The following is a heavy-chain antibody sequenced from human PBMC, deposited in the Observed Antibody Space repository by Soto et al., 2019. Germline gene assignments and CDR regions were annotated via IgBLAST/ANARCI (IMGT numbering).Heavy chain of an antibody. J-gene: IGHJ6*03. Sequence: SETLSLTCPVSGGSISSYYWSWIRQPPGKGLEWIGYIYYSGSTNYNPSLKSRVTISVDTSKNQFSLKLSSVTAADTAVYYCAREGYNWSYAGYYYMDVWGKGTTVTVSS. CDR2: IYYSGST. CDR1: GGSISSYY. D-gene: IGHD1-7*01. V-gene: IGHV4-59*01. CDR3: AREGYNWSYAGYYYMDV.